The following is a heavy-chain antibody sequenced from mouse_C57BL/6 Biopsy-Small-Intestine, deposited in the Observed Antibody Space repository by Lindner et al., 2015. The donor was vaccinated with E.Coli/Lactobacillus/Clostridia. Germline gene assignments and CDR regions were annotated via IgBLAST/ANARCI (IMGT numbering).Heavy chain of an antibody. CDR3: ATEGYDFDY. J-gene: IGHJ2*01. D-gene: IGHD2-2*01. Sequence: VQLQESGAELVMPGASVKLSCKASGYTFTSYWMHWVKQRPGQGLEWIGEIDPSDNYTNYNQKFKGKATLTVDKSSSTAYMQLSSLTYEDSAVYYCATEGYDFDYWGQGTTLTVSS. CDR2: IDPSDNYT. CDR1: GYTFTSYW. V-gene: IGHV1-69*01.